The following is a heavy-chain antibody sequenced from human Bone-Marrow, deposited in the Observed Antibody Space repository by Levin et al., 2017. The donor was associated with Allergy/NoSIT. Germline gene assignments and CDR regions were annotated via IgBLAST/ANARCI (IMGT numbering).Heavy chain of an antibody. CDR1: GFIFSSHW. CDR3: ARDQGSYYYENSGYFPFDD. J-gene: IGHJ4*02. V-gene: IGHV3-74*01. CDR2: INSDGRRT. Sequence: PGESLKISCAASGFIFSSHWMHWVRRAPGEGLVWVSRINSDGRRTSYADSVKGRFTISRDNAKNTLFLQMNSLRDEDTAVYYCARDQGSYYYENSGYFPFDDWGQGTLVTVSS. D-gene: IGHD3-22*01.